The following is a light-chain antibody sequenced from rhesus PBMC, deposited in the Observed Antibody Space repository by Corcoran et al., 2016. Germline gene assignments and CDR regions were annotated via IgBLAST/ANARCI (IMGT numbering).Light chain of an antibody. CDR3: QQYTRRPLT. J-gene: IGKJ4*01. Sequence: DIQMTQSPSSLSASVGDTVTITCRASQGIAGWLAWYQQKPGKAPKLLIYRASSLESGVPSRVSGSGSGTDFTLTISSLQSEDFATYYGQQYTRRPLTFGGGTKVEIK. CDR1: QGIAGW. V-gene: IGKV1-22*01. CDR2: RAS.